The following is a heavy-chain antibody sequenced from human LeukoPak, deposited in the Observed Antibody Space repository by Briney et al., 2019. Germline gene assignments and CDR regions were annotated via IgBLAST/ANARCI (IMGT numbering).Heavy chain of an antibody. V-gene: IGHV3-74*01. CDR2: INPDGSTT. Sequence: GGSLRLSCAASGFTFSDYWMHWVRQVPGKGLAWVSRINPDGSTTVYADSVKGRFTISRDNAQNTLYLQMNSLRAEDTTVYYCARDDYWGQGTLVTVSS. CDR1: GFTFSDYW. CDR3: ARDDY. J-gene: IGHJ4*02.